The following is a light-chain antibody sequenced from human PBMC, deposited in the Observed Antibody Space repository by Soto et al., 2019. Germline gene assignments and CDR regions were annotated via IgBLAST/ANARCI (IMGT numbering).Light chain of an antibody. J-gene: IGKJ1*01. CDR3: MQVQGT. V-gene: IGKV2-28*01. Sequence: DIVMTQSPLSLPVTPGEPASISCRSSQSLLHSNGYNYLDWYLQKPGQSPQLLIYLGSNRASGVPDRFSGCGSGTYFTLKISRVEAEDVGVYYCMQVQGTFGQGTKVEIK. CDR1: QSLLHSNGYNY. CDR2: LGS.